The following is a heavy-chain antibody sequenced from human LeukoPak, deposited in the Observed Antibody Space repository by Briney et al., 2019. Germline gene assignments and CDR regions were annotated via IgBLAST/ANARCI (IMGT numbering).Heavy chain of an antibody. D-gene: IGHD2-15*01. CDR1: GGSISSGGYY. CDR3: ARVRNCSGGSCYSYYFDY. CDR2: IYYSGCT. J-gene: IGHJ4*02. Sequence: SETLSLTCTVSGGSISSGGYYWSWIRQHPGKGLEWIGYIYYSGCTYYNPSLKSRVTISVDTSKNQFSLKLSSVTAADTAVYYCARVRNCSGGSCYSYYFDYWGQGTLVTVSS. V-gene: IGHV4-31*03.